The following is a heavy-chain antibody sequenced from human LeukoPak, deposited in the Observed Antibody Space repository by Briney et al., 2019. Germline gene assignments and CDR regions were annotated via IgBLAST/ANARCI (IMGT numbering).Heavy chain of an antibody. V-gene: IGHV3-30-3*01. J-gene: IGHJ6*02. D-gene: IGHD6-19*01. CDR1: GFTFSSYA. Sequence: PGRSLRLSCAASGFTFSSYAMHWVRQAPGKGLEWVAVISYDGSNKYYADSVKGRFTISRDNSKNTLYLQMNSLRAEDTAVYYCARDLSGWYAHGVSRGDYYGMDVWGQGTTVTVSS. CDR2: ISYDGSNK. CDR3: ARDLSGWYAHGVSRGDYYGMDV.